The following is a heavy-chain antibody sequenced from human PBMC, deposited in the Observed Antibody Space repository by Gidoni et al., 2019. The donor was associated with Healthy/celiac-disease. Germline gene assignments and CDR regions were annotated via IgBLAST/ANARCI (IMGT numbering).Heavy chain of an antibody. J-gene: IGHJ4*02. Sequence: QVQLQQWGAGLLKPSETLSLTCAAYGGSFSGYYWSWIRQPPGKGLEWIGEINHSGSTNYNPSLKSRVTISVDTSKNQFSLKLSSVTAADTAVYYCARREHYYDIDKDYWGQGTLVTVSS. CDR2: INHSGST. V-gene: IGHV4-34*01. CDR1: GGSFSGYY. CDR3: ARREHYYDIDKDY. D-gene: IGHD3-22*01.